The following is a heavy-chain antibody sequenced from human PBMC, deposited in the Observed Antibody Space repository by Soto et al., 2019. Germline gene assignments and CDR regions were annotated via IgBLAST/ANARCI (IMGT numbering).Heavy chain of an antibody. CDR2: IYYSGST. CDR3: ARNTVTTLWGIDY. V-gene: IGHV4-39*01. CDR1: GGSISSSSYY. Sequence: SETLSLTCTVSGGSISSSSYYWGWIRQPPGKGLEWIGSIYYSGSTYYNPSLKSRVTISVDTSKNQFSLKLSSVTAADTAVYYCARNTVTTLWGIDYWGQGTLVTVSS. D-gene: IGHD4-17*01. J-gene: IGHJ4*02.